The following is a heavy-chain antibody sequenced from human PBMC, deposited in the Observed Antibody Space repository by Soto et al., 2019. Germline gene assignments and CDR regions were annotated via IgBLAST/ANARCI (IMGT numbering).Heavy chain of an antibody. CDR1: GFTFSSYG. CDR3: GKSEVNLDPNWFAP. Sequence: QVQLVESGGGVVQPGRSLRLSCAASGFTFSSYGMHWVRQAPGKGLEWVAVISYDGSNKYYADSVKGRFTISRDNSKNTLDLQMNSLRAEDTAGYYCGKSEVNLDPNWFAPWGQGTLVTVSS. D-gene: IGHD1-1*01. J-gene: IGHJ5*02. CDR2: ISYDGSNK. V-gene: IGHV3-30*18.